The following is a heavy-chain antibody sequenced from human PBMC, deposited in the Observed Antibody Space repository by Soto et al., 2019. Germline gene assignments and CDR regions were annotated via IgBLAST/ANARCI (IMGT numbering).Heavy chain of an antibody. J-gene: IGHJ5*02. CDR2: IYHSGST. Sequence: QLQLQESGSGLVKPSQTLSLTCAVSGGSISSGGYSWSWIRQPPGKVLEWIGYIYHSGSTYYNPSLQSRVTISVDRSNNQFHLKLSSVTAADTAVYYCARSVAGDYGDYVPWFDPWGQGTLVTVSS. V-gene: IGHV4-30-2*01. CDR1: GGSISSGGYS. CDR3: ARSVAGDYGDYVPWFDP. D-gene: IGHD4-17*01.